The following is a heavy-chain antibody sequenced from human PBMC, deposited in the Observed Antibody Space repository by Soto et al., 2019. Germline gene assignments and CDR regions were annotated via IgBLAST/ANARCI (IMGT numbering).Heavy chain of an antibody. J-gene: IGHJ6*02. D-gene: IGHD1-26*01. Sequence: LSLTCTVSGGSIRSYYWSWIRQPAAQPPEWIGRIYTSGTTNYHPSLKNRVTMSVGTSTNQFSLQLTSVTAADTAINYCAREGASRFGMDVWGQGTTVPSP. CDR3: AREGASRFGMDV. CDR1: GGSIRSYY. CDR2: IYTSGTT. V-gene: IGHV4-4*07.